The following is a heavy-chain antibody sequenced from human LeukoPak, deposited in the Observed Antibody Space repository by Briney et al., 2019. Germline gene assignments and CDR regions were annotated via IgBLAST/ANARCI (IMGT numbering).Heavy chain of an antibody. CDR1: GYTFTGYY. Sequence: GASVTVSYKASGYTFTGYYMHWVRQAPGQGLEWMGWISAYNGNTNYAQKLQGRVTMTTDTSTSTAYMELRSLRSDDTAVYYCARVTVSSSWYVVGPYYYMDVWGKGTTVTVSS. CDR3: ARVTVSSSWYVVGPYYYMDV. CDR2: ISAYNGNT. V-gene: IGHV1-18*04. J-gene: IGHJ6*03. D-gene: IGHD6-13*01.